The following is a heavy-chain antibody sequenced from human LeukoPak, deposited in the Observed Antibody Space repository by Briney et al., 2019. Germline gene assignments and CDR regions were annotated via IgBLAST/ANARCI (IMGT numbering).Heavy chain of an antibody. CDR2: IYWDDDK. V-gene: IGHV2-5*02. CDR3: AHKPCCSPYNWFDP. Sequence: SGPTLVNPTQTLTLTCTFSGFSLSTSGVGVGWIRQPPGKALEWLALIYWDDDKRYSPSLKSRLTITKDTSKNQVVLTMTNVDPVDTATYYCAHKPCCSPYNWFDPWGQGTLVTVSS. J-gene: IGHJ5*02. CDR1: GFSLSTSGVG. D-gene: IGHD2-15*01.